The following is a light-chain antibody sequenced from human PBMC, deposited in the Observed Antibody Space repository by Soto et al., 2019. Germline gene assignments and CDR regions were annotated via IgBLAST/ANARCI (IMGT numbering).Light chain of an antibody. Sequence: QSALTQAASVSGSPGQSITISCTGTSSDVGSYNLVSWYQQHPGKAPKLMIYEGSKRSSGVSNRFSGSKSGNTASLTISGLQAEDEADYYCCSYAGSITLYVFGIGTKLTVL. CDR2: EGS. CDR3: CSYAGSITLYV. V-gene: IGLV2-23*01. CDR1: SSDVGSYNL. J-gene: IGLJ1*01.